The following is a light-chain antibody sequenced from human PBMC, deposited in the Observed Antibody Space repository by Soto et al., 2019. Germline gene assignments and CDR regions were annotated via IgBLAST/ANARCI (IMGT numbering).Light chain of an antibody. J-gene: IGLJ1*01. CDR1: SSNIGNNS. V-gene: IGLV1-51*02. CDR2: ENN. Sequence: QSVLTQPPSVSAAPGQKVTISCSGSSSNIGNNSVSWYQQLPGTAPKLLIYENNKRPSGIPDRFSGSKSGTSATLGITGLQTGDEADYYCGTWDSSLSAFVFGTGTKLTVL. CDR3: GTWDSSLSAFV.